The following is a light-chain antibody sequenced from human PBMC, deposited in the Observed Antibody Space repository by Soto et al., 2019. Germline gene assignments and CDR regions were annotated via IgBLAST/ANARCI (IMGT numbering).Light chain of an antibody. Sequence: DIQMTQSPSTLSSSVGDRVTLTCLASQSISSWLAWYKQKPGKAPKLLSYDASSLESGVPSRFRGSGSGTEFTLTISSLKAEDVEVYYCQQYYFTQWTFGQGTKVDIK. CDR2: DAS. CDR3: QQYYFTQWT. J-gene: IGKJ1*01. V-gene: IGKV1-5*01. CDR1: QSISSW.